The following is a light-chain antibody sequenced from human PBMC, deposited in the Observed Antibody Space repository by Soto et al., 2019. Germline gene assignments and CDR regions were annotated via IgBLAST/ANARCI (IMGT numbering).Light chain of an antibody. J-gene: IGKJ1*01. CDR1: QSVSSSY. Sequence: EIVLTQSPGTLSLSPGERATLSCRASQSVSSSYLAWYQQKPGQAPRLLIYGASSRATGIPDRFSGSGSGTDFTLTISRLEPEDFAVYYCQQYGGSPGGTFGQGAKV. V-gene: IGKV3-20*01. CDR2: GAS. CDR3: QQYGGSPGGT.